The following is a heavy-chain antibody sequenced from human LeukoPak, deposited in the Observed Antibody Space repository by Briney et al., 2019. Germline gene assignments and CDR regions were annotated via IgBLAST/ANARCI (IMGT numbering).Heavy chain of an antibody. CDR3: ARDSGGGSGSYYRYFDY. D-gene: IGHD3-10*01. Sequence: SETLSLTCTVSGGSINSYYWSWIRQPAGKGLEYIGHIYASGSTNYNPSLKSRVTISIDTSKNQFSLKLTSMTAADTAVYYCARDSGGGSGSYYRYFDYWGQGTLVTVSS. J-gene: IGHJ4*02. V-gene: IGHV4-4*07. CDR2: IYASGST. CDR1: GGSINSYY.